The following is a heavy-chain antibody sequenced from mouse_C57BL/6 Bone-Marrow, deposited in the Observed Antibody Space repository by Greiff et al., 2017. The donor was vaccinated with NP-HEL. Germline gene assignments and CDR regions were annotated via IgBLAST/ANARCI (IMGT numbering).Heavy chain of an antibody. CDR1: GFNIKAAF. CDR2: IDPENGDT. V-gene: IGHV14-4*01. CDR3: AINLLVWYFDV. D-gene: IGHD1-1*01. J-gene: IGHJ1*03. Sequence: EVKLVESGAELVRPGASVRLSCTASGFNIKAAFMHWLKQRPEQGLEWIGWIDPENGDTEYASKFQGKATITADTSSNTAYLQLSSLTSEDTAVYFCAINLLVWYFDVWGTGTTVTVSS.